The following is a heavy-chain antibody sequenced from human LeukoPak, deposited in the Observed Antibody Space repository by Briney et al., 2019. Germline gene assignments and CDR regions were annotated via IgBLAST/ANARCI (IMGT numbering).Heavy chain of an antibody. D-gene: IGHD2-8*01. CDR2: IYTSGST. CDR1: GGSISSGSYY. V-gene: IGHV4-61*09. J-gene: IGHJ4*02. CDR3: ARVLIGFFDY. Sequence: PSETLSLTCTVSGGSISSGSYYWSWIRQPAGKGLEWIGHIYTSGSTNYNPSLKSRVTISVDTSKNQFSLKLSSVTAADTALYHCARVLIGFFDYRGQGTLVTVSS.